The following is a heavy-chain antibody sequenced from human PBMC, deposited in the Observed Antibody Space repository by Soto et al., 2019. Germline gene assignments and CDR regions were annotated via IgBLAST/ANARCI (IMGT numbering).Heavy chain of an antibody. J-gene: IGHJ4*02. V-gene: IGHV4-4*02. D-gene: IGHD6-25*01. Sequence: QVQVQESGPGLVKPSETLSLTCTVSSDSISGENWWSWVRQPPGMGLEWIGEIFHTGGTNYNPSLKSRVTMEVDKSKNQFSLKLISATAADTAVYYCARVFSSGSGWMYYFDFWGQGTLVSVSS. CDR3: ARVFSSGSGWMYYFDF. CDR1: SDSISGENW. CDR2: IFHTGGT.